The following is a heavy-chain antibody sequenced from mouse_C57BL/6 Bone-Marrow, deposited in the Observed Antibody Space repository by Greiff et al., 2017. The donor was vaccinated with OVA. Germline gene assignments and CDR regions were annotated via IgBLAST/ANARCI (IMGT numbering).Heavy chain of an antibody. CDR2: ISSGGSYT. V-gene: IGHV5-6*01. CDR3: ARLSHYYSKIAY. J-gene: IGHJ3*01. D-gene: IGHD2-5*01. Sequence: EVQLKESGGDLVKPGGSLKLSCAASGFTFSSYGMSWVRQTPDKRLEWVATISSGGSYTYYPDSVKGRFTISRDNAKNTLYLQMSSLKSEDTAMYYCARLSHYYSKIAYWGQGTLVTVSA. CDR1: GFTFSSYG.